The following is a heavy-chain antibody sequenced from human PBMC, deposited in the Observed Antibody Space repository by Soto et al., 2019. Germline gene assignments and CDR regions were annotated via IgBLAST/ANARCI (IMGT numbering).Heavy chain of an antibody. Sequence: ASVKVSCKASGGTFSSYAISWVRQAPGQGLEWMGGIIPIFGTANYAQKFQGRVTITADESTSTAYMELSSLRSEDTAVYYCARDKGTGDYALDYYYGMDVWGQGTTVTVSS. CDR1: GGTFSSYA. J-gene: IGHJ6*02. CDR3: ARDKGTGDYALDYYYGMDV. CDR2: IIPIFGTA. D-gene: IGHD4-17*01. V-gene: IGHV1-69*13.